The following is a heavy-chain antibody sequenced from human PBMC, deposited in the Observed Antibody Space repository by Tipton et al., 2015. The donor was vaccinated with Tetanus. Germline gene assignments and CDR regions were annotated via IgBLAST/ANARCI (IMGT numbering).Heavy chain of an antibody. J-gene: IGHJ4*02. CDR2: ISSSSSYI. CDR1: GFTFSSYS. Sequence: SLRLSCAASGFTFSSYSMNWVRQAPGKGLEWVSSISSSSSYIYYADSVKGRFTISRDNAKNSLYLQMNSLRAEDTAVYYCARVAIYGDYSYFDYWGQGTLVTVSS. V-gene: IGHV3-21*01. CDR3: ARVAIYGDYSYFDY. D-gene: IGHD4-17*01.